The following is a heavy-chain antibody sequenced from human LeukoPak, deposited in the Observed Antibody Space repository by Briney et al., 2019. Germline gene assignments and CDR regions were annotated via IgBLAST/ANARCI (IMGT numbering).Heavy chain of an antibody. J-gene: IGHJ4*02. CDR2: IYTSGST. Sequence: SETLSLTCTVSGGSISSYYWSWIRQPAGKGLEWIGRIYTSGSTNYNPSLKSRVTMSVDTSKNQFSLKLSSVTAADTAVYYCARDNILTGYYYFDYWGQGTLVTVSS. CDR3: ARDNILTGYYYFDY. V-gene: IGHV4-4*07. CDR1: GGSISSYY. D-gene: IGHD3-9*01.